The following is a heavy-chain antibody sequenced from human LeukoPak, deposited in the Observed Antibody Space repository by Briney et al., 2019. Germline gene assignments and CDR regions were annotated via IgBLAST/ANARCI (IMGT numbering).Heavy chain of an antibody. Sequence: PGGSLRLSCAASGFTFNNYAMHWVRQTPGKGLEWVSGISWNSGSIGYADSVKGRFTISRDNAKNSLYLQMNSLRAEDTALYYCATSSTIPIRAFDYWGQGTLVTVSS. CDR3: ATSSTIPIRAFDY. V-gene: IGHV3-9*01. CDR1: GFTFNNYA. D-gene: IGHD3-3*01. J-gene: IGHJ4*02. CDR2: ISWNSGSI.